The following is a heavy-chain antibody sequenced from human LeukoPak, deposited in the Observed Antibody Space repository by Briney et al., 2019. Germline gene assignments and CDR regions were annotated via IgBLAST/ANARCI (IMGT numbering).Heavy chain of an antibody. CDR1: GYTFTGYY. CDR3: ARDLFTAAGIEGY. Sequence: ASVKVSCKASGYTFTGYYMHWVRQAPGQGLEWMGWIHPKSGATNYAQKLQGRLTMTTDTSTSTVYMELRSLRSDDTAVYYCARDLFTAAGIEGYWGQGTLVTVSS. D-gene: IGHD6-13*01. V-gene: IGHV1-2*02. CDR2: IHPKSGAT. J-gene: IGHJ4*02.